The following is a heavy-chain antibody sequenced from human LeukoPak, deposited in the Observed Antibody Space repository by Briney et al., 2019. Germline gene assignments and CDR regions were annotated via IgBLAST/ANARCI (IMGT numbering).Heavy chain of an antibody. J-gene: IGHJ3*02. CDR2: IYYSGST. D-gene: IGHD3-16*02. V-gene: IGHV4-30-4*08. CDR1: GGPMSSGDYY. Sequence: SETLSLTCTVSGGPMSSGDYYWSWIRQPPGKGLVWDGYIYYSGSTDYNPAVESLVTISVDTSKYQFSLKLSSVTAADTSLYYCASYMITFGGVIADAFDIWGQGTMVTVSS. CDR3: ASYMITFGGVIADAFDI.